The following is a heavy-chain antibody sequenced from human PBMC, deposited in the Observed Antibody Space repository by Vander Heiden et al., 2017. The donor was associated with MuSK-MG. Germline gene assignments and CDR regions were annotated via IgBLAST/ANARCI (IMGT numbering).Heavy chain of an antibody. Sequence: EVQLVESGGGLAQPWGSLQLSCAASGFTFSGSAMHWVRQASGKGLEWVGRIRSKANSYATAYAASVKGRFTISRDDSKNTAYLQMNSLKTEDTAVYYCTRHVFYGDEAPWGQGTLVTVSS. CDR1: GFTFSGSA. CDR3: TRHVFYGDEAP. CDR2: IRSKANSYAT. D-gene: IGHD4-17*01. J-gene: IGHJ4*02. V-gene: IGHV3-73*01.